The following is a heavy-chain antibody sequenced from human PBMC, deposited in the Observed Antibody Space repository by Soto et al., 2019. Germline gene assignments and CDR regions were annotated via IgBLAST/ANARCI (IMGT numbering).Heavy chain of an antibody. CDR1: GFTFSGYS. V-gene: IGHV3-21*02. CDR2: ISSSSNNI. Sequence: EVQLVESGGGLVKPGGSLRLSCAGSGFTFSGYSMNWVRQAPGKALEWVSSISSSSNNIYYTDSVKGRFTMSRDNAKNSLYLQMNSLRVDDTAVYYCARDLASATGTFDYWGQGTLVTVSS. J-gene: IGHJ4*02. D-gene: IGHD1-1*01. CDR3: ARDLASATGTFDY.